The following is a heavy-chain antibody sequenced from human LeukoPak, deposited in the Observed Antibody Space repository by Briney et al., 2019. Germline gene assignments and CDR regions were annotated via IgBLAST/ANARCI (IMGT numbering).Heavy chain of an antibody. CDR2: IIPNSGGT. CDR3: ARDRMAAAHFDY. Sequence: ASVKVSCKASGYTFTGYYMHWVRQAPGQGLEWMGWIIPNSGGTNYAQKFQGRVTMTRDTSISTAYMELSRLRSDDTAVYYCARDRMAAAHFDYWGQGTLVTVSS. D-gene: IGHD6-13*01. J-gene: IGHJ4*02. V-gene: IGHV1-2*02. CDR1: GYTFTGYY.